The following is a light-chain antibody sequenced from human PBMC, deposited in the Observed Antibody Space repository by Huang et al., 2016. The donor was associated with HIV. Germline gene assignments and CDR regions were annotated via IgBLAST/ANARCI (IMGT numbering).Light chain of an antibody. CDR1: QNIRSN. J-gene: IGKJ5*01. Sequence: EMLMTQSPATLSVSQGDRTTLSCRASQNIRSNLDWYQQKPGQGPRLLIYGASTRATGIPARFSGSGSGTEFTLTISSLQSEDFVVYYCLQYSTWPPVTFGQGTRLE. CDR3: LQYSTWPPVT. CDR2: GAS. V-gene: IGKV3D-15*01.